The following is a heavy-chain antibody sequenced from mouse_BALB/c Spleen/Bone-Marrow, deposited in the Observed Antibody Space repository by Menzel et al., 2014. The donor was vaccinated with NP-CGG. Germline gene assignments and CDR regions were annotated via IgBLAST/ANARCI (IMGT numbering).Heavy chain of an antibody. V-gene: IGHV3-2*02. J-gene: IGHJ4*01. CDR2: ISYSGST. CDR1: GYSITSDYA. CDR3: ARGDGYYGVMDY. D-gene: IGHD2-3*01. Sequence: VQLKESGPGLVKPSQSLSLTCIVTGYSITSDYAWNWIRQFPGNKLEWMGYISYSGSTSYNPSLKSRISITRDTSKNQFFLQLNSVTTEDTATYYCARGDGYYGVMDYWGQGTSVTVSS.